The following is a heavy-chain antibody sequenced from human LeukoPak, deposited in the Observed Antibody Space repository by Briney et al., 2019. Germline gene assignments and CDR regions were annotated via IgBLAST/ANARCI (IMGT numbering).Heavy chain of an antibody. CDR1: GYRFTSYW. V-gene: IGHV5-51*01. Sequence: PGESLQISCKGSGYRFTSYWIGGVRPLPGKGLEGMGIIYPGDSDTRYSPSFQGQVTISADKSISTAYLQWSSLKASDTAMYYCARQGYDYDILTGQTPFDYGGQGTLVTVSS. CDR2: IYPGDSDT. D-gene: IGHD3-9*01. J-gene: IGHJ4*02. CDR3: ARQGYDYDILTGQTPFDY.